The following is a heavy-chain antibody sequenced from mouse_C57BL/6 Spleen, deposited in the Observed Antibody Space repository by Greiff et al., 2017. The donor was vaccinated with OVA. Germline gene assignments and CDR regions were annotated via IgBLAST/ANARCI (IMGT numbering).Heavy chain of an antibody. V-gene: IGHV1-59*01. CDR2: IDPCDSYT. CDR1: GYTFSSYW. J-gene: IGHJ2*01. CDR3: AGLARGWYFDY. Sequence: QVQLQQSGAELVKPGTSVKLSCKASGYTFSSYWMHWVKQRPGQGLEWIGVIDPCDSYTNYNEKFKGRATLTVDKASSTAYMQISSLKSEDSAVSSCAGLARGWYFDYWGQGTPLTVSA. D-gene: IGHD1-1*02.